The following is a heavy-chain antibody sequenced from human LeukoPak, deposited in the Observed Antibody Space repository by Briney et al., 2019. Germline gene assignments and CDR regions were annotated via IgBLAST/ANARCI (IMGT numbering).Heavy chain of an antibody. CDR2: SYPGDSDT. D-gene: IGHD4-17*01. Sequence: GESLKISCKGSGYSFTSYWTGWVRQMPGKGLEWMGISYPGDSDTRYSPSFQGQVTISADKSISTAYLQWSSLKASDTAMYYCARWDCGDYPPSYYYYGMDVWGQGTAVTVSS. CDR3: ARWDCGDYPPSYYYYGMDV. J-gene: IGHJ6*02. CDR1: GYSFTSYW. V-gene: IGHV5-51*01.